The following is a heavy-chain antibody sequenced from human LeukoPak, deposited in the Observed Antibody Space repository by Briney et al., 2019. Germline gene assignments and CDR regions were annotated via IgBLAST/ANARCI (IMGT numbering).Heavy chain of an antibody. J-gene: IGHJ3*02. D-gene: IGHD3-10*01. Sequence: GASVKVSCKASGYTFTGYYIHWVRQAPGQGLKWMGWINPNSDGTNYAQEFQGRVTMTRDTSINTAYMDLRRLTSDDTAVYYCARDQGKLPAAILWGGFYIWGQGTMVTVSS. V-gene: IGHV1-2*02. CDR2: INPNSDGT. CDR1: GYTFTGYY. CDR3: ARDQGKLPAAILWGGFYI.